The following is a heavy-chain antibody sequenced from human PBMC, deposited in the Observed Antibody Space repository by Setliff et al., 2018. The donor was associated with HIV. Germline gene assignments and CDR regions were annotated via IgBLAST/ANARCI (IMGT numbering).Heavy chain of an antibody. CDR3: ARGDTYYHDSSGYVKSALDCFDI. J-gene: IGHJ3*02. V-gene: IGHV4-59*08. D-gene: IGHD3-22*01. CDR2: IYYSGST. Sequence: PSETLSLTCTVSDASISNYHWSWIRQPPGKGLEWIGYIYYSGSTNYNPSLKSRVTISIDTSNNQFSLRLSSVTAADTAVYHCARGDTYYHDSSGYVKSALDCFDIWGQGTMVTVSS. CDR1: DASISNYH.